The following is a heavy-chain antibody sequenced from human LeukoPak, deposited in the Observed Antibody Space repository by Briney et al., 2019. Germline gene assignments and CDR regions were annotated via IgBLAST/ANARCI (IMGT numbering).Heavy chain of an antibody. D-gene: IGHD2/OR15-2a*01. V-gene: IGHV1-69*05. Sequence: SVKVSCKXSGGTFSIYAISWVRQAPGQGLEWMGGIIPIFGTANYSQKFQGRVTIITDESTSTDYMELSSLRSEDTAVYYCARGGIYEPPDYWGQGTLVTVSS. J-gene: IGHJ4*02. CDR3: ARGGIYEPPDY. CDR1: GGTFSIYA. CDR2: IIPIFGTA.